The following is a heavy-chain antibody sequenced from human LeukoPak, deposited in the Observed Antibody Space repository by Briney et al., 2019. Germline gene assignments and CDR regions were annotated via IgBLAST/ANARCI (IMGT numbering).Heavy chain of an antibody. Sequence: SQTLSLTCAVSGGSINSGGYSWSWIRQPPGKGPEWIGYIYHGGSTHYNSSLKSRVTISVDKSKNQFSLNLYSVTAADTAVYYCARVAFYGAIPDDIWGQGTMVTVSS. D-gene: IGHD2-21*01. CDR1: GGSINSGGYS. CDR3: ARVAFYGAIPDDI. V-gene: IGHV4-30-2*01. CDR2: IYHGGST. J-gene: IGHJ3*02.